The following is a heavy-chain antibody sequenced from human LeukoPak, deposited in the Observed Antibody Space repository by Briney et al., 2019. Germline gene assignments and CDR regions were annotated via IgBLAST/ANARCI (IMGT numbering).Heavy chain of an antibody. D-gene: IGHD6-19*01. Sequence: PSETLSLTCTVSGGSISSSSYYWGWIRQPPGKGLERIGSIYYSGSTYYNPSLKSRVTISVDTSKNQFSLKLSSVTAADTAVYYCARAGYSSGWYYFDYWGQGTLVTVSS. CDR3: ARAGYSSGWYYFDY. J-gene: IGHJ4*02. CDR1: GGSISSSSYY. CDR2: IYYSGST. V-gene: IGHV4-39*01.